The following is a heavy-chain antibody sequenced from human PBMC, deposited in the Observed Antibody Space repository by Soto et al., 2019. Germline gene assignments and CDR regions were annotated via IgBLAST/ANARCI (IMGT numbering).Heavy chain of an antibody. CDR3: TTDLGILWFGDGGWV. D-gene: IGHD3-10*01. Sequence: EVQLVESGGGLVKPGGSFRLPGAPPGLLSTNAWLTWARKPQGRGWGGVGRIKSKTDGGTTDYAAPVKGRFTISRDDSKNTLYLQMNSLKTEDTAVYYCTTDLGILWFGDGGWVWGQGTLVTVSS. V-gene: IGHV3-15*01. CDR1: GLLSTNAW. J-gene: IGHJ4*02. CDR2: IKSKTDGGTT.